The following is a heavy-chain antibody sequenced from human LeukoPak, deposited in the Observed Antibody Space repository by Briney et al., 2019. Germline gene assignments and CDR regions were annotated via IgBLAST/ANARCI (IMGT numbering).Heavy chain of an antibody. D-gene: IGHD1-26*01. CDR1: GGSISSYY. CDR2: IYTSGST. V-gene: IGHV4-4*07. J-gene: IGHJ4*02. Sequence: SETLSLTCTVSGGSISSYYWSWIRQPAGKGLEWIGRIYTSGSTNYNPSLKSRVTMSVDTSKNQFSLKLSSVTAADTAVYYCATRDNREWELLFDYWGQGTLVTVSS. CDR3: ATRDNREWELLFDY.